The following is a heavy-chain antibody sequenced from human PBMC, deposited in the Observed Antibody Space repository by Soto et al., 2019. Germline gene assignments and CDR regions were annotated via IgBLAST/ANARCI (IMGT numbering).Heavy chain of an antibody. CDR3: ARGAYYYDSSGLSY. V-gene: IGHV3-48*01. Sequence: GGSLRLSCAASGFTFSNYAMSWVSLAPGKGLEWVSYISSSSSTIYYADSVKGRFTISRDNAKNSLYLQMNSLRAEDTAVYYCARGAYYYDSSGLSYWGQGTLVTVSS. CDR1: GFTFSNYA. J-gene: IGHJ4*02. D-gene: IGHD3-22*01. CDR2: ISSSSSTI.